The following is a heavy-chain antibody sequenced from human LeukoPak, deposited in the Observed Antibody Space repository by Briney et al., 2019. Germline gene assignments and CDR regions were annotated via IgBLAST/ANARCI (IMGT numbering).Heavy chain of an antibody. D-gene: IGHD3-22*01. V-gene: IGHV3-23*01. Sequence: GGSLRLSCAASGFTFSIYAMSGVPQAPGKGLEGVSAISGSGGSTHNAGSANGPLNIYRENSKTTLYPPMNSLRAEDTAVYYCAKDKGRTYYDSSGYPYFDYWGQGTLVTVSS. J-gene: IGHJ4*02. CDR2: ISGSGGST. CDR1: GFTFSIYA. CDR3: AKDKGRTYYDSSGYPYFDY.